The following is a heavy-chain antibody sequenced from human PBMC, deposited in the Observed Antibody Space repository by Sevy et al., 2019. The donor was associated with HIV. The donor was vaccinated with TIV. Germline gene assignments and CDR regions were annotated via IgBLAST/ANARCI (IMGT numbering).Heavy chain of an antibody. CDR2: IYYTGST. J-gene: IGHJ5*02. CDR3: AMEYSLSSGWFDP. CDR1: GGSISSSSYL. Sequence: SETLSLTCTVSGGSISSSSYLWGWIRQPPGKGLEWIGSIYYTGSTYYNPSLKSRVTISIDTSKNQFSLKLSSVTAADTAAYYCAMEYSLSSGWFDPWGQGTLVTVSS. D-gene: IGHD6-6*01. V-gene: IGHV4-39*01.